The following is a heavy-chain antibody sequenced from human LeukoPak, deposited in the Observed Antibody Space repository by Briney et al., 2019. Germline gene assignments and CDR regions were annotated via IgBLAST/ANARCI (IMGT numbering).Heavy chain of an antibody. CDR1: GVSINGYY. J-gene: IGHJ4*02. D-gene: IGHD7-27*01. V-gene: IGHV4-59*01. CDR3: ARGTTGAYFGTPPYFDY. CDR2: IYYSGST. Sequence: SEPLSLTCSVSGVSINGYYWSWIRQSPGKGLECIGYIYYSGSTNYNPSFESRVTISLDTSRNQFSLRLQSVTAADTAVYFCARGTTGAYFGTPPYFDYWGQGSLVTVSS.